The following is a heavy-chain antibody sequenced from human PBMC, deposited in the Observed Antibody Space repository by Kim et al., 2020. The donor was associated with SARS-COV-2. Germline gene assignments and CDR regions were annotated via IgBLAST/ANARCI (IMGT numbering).Heavy chain of an antibody. CDR3: AGARLGTIQFDP. Sequence: KDSRKFQCRVTITREPSASTAYMELSSLRSEDTAVYYCAGARLGTIQFDPWGQGTLVTVSS. V-gene: IGHV1-3*01. J-gene: IGHJ5*02. D-gene: IGHD3-3*01.